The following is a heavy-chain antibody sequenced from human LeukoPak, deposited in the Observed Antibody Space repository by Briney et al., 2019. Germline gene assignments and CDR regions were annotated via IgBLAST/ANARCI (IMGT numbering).Heavy chain of an antibody. V-gene: IGHV4-34*01. CDR1: GGSFSGYY. CDR2: INHSGST. Sequence: SEILSLTCAVYGGSFSGYYWSWIRQPPGKGLEWIGEINHSGSTNYNPSLKSRVTISVDTSKNQFSLKLSSVTAADTAVYYCARGDYFDYWGQGTLVTVSS. J-gene: IGHJ4*02. CDR3: ARGDYFDY.